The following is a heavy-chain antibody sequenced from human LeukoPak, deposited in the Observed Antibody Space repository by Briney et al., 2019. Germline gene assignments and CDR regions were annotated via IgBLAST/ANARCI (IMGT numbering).Heavy chain of an antibody. CDR1: GFTFSSYS. V-gene: IGHV3-48*02. CDR3: ARAIYGSGSKWFDP. J-gene: IGHJ5*02. Sequence: GGSLRLSCAASGFTFSSYSMNWVRQAPGKGLEWVSYISSSSSTIYYADSVKARFTISRDNAKNSLYLQMNSLRDEDTAVNYCARAIYGSGSKWFDPWGQGTLVTVSS. D-gene: IGHD3-10*01. CDR2: ISSSSSTI.